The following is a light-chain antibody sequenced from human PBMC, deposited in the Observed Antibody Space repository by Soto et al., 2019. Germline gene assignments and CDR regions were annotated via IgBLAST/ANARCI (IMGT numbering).Light chain of an antibody. CDR3: QEANNFPIT. J-gene: IGKJ4*01. CDR1: QGINNW. Sequence: DIQMTQSPSSVSASVGDTVTITCRASQGINNWLAWYQQKPGKAPKLLIYAASSLQSGVPSRFRGSGSRTDFTLSISSLQPEDFATYYFQEANNFPITFGAGNKVELK. V-gene: IGKV1D-12*01. CDR2: AAS.